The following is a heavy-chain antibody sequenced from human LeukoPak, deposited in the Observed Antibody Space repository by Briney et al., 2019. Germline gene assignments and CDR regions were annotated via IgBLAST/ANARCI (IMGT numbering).Heavy chain of an antibody. V-gene: IGHV4-34*01. D-gene: IGHD3-10*01. CDR3: ARVVRGVMGFEY. CDR2: INHSGST. J-gene: IGHJ4*02. CDR1: GGSFSDYY. Sequence: SETLSPTCAVYGGSFSDYYWSWIRQPPGKGLEWIGEINHSGSTRYNPSLKSRVTLPVDTSKNQFSLKVTSVTAADTAVYYCARVVRGVMGFEYWGQGILVTVSS.